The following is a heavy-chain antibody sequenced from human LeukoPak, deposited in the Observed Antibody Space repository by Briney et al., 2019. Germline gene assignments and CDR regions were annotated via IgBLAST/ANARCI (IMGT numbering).Heavy chain of an antibody. CDR3: ASRVTGYSSGYVY. V-gene: IGHV3-23*01. CDR2: ISGSAHKI. Sequence: GGSLRLSCVASGITFSNYAVSWVRQAPEKGLDWVSVISGSAHKIRYADSVKGRFTISRDNSENIVYLQMNNLRAEDTAVYYCASRVTGYSSGYVYWGQGTLVTVSS. J-gene: IGHJ4*02. CDR1: GITFSNYA. D-gene: IGHD5-18*01.